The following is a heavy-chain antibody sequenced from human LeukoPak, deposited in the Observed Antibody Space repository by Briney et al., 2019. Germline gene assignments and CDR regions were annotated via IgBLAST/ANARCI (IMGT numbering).Heavy chain of an antibody. CDR2: IYTSGNT. Sequence: PSQTLSLTCTVSGGSISSGSYYWSWIRQPAGKGLEWIGRIYTSGNTNYNPSLKSRVTISVDTSKNQFSLKLSSVTAADTAVYYCATKSPSRLRAYYFDYWGQGTLVTVSS. CDR1: GGSISSGSYY. CDR3: ATKSPSRLRAYYFDY. V-gene: IGHV4-61*02. D-gene: IGHD5-12*01. J-gene: IGHJ4*02.